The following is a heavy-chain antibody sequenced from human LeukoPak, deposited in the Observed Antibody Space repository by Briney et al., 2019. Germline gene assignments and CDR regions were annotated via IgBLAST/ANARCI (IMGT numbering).Heavy chain of an antibody. CDR1: GYTLTELS. CDR3: ATSPGDYDFWSGYYPFDY. V-gene: IGHV1-24*01. J-gene: IGHJ4*02. Sequence: ASVKVSCKVSGYTLTELSMHWVRQAPGKGPEWMGGFDPEDGETIYAQEFQGRVTMTEDTSTDTAYMELSSLRSEDTAVYYCATSPGDYDFWSGYYPFDYWGQGTLVTVSS. D-gene: IGHD3-3*01. CDR2: FDPEDGET.